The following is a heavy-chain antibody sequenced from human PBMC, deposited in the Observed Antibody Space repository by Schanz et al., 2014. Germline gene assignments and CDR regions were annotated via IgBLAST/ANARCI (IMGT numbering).Heavy chain of an antibody. V-gene: IGHV3-43*01. CDR1: GFSFDDYT. Sequence: VQLVESGGVVAQPGGSLRLSCAASGFSFDDYTMHWVRQAPGKGLEWVSLIDRDGGHTYYADSVKGRFTISRDNSKNHLYLQRNSLRTEDSAVYYCAKDSRGSSFDMDVWGQGTTVTVSS. J-gene: IGHJ6*02. CDR2: IDRDGGHT. D-gene: IGHD1-26*01. CDR3: AKDSRGSSFDMDV.